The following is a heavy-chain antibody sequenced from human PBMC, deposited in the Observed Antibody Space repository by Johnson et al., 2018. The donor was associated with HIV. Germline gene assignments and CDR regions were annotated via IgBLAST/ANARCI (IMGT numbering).Heavy chain of an antibody. Sequence: VQLVESGGGLVQRGGSLRLSCIASGFTFSSYAMSWVRQAPGKGLVWVAVISYDGSNKYYADSVKGRFTISRDNSKNTLYLQMNSLRAEDTAVYYCASTGSGSDDAFDIWGQGTMVTVSS. V-gene: IGHV3-30-3*01. D-gene: IGHD3-10*01. J-gene: IGHJ3*02. CDR1: GFTFSSYA. CDR2: ISYDGSNK. CDR3: ASTGSGSDDAFDI.